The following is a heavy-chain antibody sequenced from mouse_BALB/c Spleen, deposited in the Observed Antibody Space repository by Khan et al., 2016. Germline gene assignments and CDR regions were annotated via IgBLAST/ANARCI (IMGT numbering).Heavy chain of an antibody. CDR3: ARDYDY. CDR2: IAPGSGST. J-gene: IGHJ2*01. CDR1: GYTFTSYW. Sequence: DLVKPGASVKLSCKASGYTFTSYWINWIKQRPGQGLEWIGRIAPGSGSTYYNEMFKGKATLTVDTSSSTAYIQLSSLSSEDSAGYFCARDYDYWGQGATLTVSS. V-gene: IGHV1S41*01.